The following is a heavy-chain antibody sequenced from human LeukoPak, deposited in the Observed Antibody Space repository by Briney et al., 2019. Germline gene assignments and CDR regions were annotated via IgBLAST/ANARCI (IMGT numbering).Heavy chain of an antibody. CDR3: ARGQGSYTGPFDY. V-gene: IGHV1-8*03. CDR2: MNPNSGNT. D-gene: IGHD1-26*01. J-gene: IGHJ4*02. Sequence: ASVKVSCKASGYTFTSYDINWVRQATGQGLEWMGWMNPNSGNTGYAQKFQGRVTITADKSTSTAYMELSSLRSEDTAVYYCARGQGSYTGPFDYWGQGTLVTVSS. CDR1: GYTFTSYD.